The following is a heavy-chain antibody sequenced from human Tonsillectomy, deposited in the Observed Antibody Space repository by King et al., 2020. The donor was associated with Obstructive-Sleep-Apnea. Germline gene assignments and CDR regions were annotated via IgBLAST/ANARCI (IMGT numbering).Heavy chain of an antibody. J-gene: IGHJ4*02. Sequence: VQLQQWGAGLLKPSETLSLPCAVYGGSFSGYYWSWIRQPPGKGLEWIGEINHSGTTNYNPSLKSRVTISVVTSKNQFSLKVTSVTAADTAVYYCARADYGDYPFDYWGQGTLVTVSS. CDR3: ARADYGDYPFDY. CDR2: INHSGTT. V-gene: IGHV4-34*01. D-gene: IGHD4-17*01. CDR1: GGSFSGYY.